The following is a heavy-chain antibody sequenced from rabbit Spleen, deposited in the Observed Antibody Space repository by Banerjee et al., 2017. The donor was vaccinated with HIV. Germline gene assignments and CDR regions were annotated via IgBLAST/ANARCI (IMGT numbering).Heavy chain of an antibody. CDR1: GFDFSSNA. D-gene: IGHD2-1*01. J-gene: IGHJ4*01. CDR3: ARAPYTVDFGGDGVADWLYFAF. V-gene: IGHV1S47*01. Sequence: LEESGGGLVQPEGFLTLTCKASGFDFSSNAMCWVRQAPGKGHEWIACIYNGDNSTYYASWVNGRFTISRSTSLNTVTLQMTSLTAADTATYFCARAPYTVDFGGDGVADWLYFAFWGPGTLVTVS. CDR2: IYNGDNST.